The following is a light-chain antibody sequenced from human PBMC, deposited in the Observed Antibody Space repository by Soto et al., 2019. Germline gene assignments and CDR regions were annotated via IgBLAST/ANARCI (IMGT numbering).Light chain of an antibody. J-gene: IGKJ1*01. CDR3: HQYSSSSRT. CDR2: KAS. Sequence: DIQMTQSPSTLSASVEDRVTITCRASQSISSWLAWYQQKPGKAPKLLIYKASCLNSGVPSRFSGSGSGTEFTLTISSLQPDDFATYYYHQYSSSSRTFGQGTKVEIK. CDR1: QSISSW. V-gene: IGKV1-5*03.